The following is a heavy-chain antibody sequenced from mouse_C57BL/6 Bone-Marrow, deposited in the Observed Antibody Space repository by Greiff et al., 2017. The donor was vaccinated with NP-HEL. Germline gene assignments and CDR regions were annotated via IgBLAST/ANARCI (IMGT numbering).Heavy chain of an antibody. CDR3: ARATTVERGYFDV. CDR1: GYTFTDHT. Sequence: VQVVESDAELVKPGASVKISCKVSGYTFTDHTIHWMKQRPEQGLEWIGYFYPRDGSTKYNEKFKGKATLTADKSSSTAYMQLNSLTSEDSAVYFCARATTVERGYFDVWGTGTTVTVSS. J-gene: IGHJ1*03. CDR2: FYPRDGST. D-gene: IGHD1-1*01. V-gene: IGHV1-78*01.